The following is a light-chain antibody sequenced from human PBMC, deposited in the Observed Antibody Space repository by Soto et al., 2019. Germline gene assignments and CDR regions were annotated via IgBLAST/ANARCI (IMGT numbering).Light chain of an antibody. J-gene: IGKJ1*01. CDR1: QGIAND. CDR3: QKYNSAPQT. CDR2: AAS. V-gene: IGKV1-27*01. Sequence: DIQMTQSPSSLSASVGARVPITCRASQGIANDLAWFPQKPGQVPKLLIYAASTLKSGVPSRFSGSGSGTDFTLTISSLQPEDVATYYCQKYNSAPQTFGPGTKVDIK.